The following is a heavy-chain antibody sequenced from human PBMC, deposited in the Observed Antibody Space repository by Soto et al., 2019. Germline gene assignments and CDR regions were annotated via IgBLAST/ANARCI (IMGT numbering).Heavy chain of an antibody. V-gene: IGHV3-7*01. CDR2: IKQDGSEK. Sequence: GGSLRLSCAASGFTFSSYWMSWVRQAPGKGLEWVANIKQDGSEKYYVDSVKGRFTISRDNAKNSLYLQMNSLRAEDTAVYYCASARLGYCSGGSCYSDDAFDIWGQGTMVTVSS. J-gene: IGHJ3*02. D-gene: IGHD2-15*01. CDR1: GFTFSSYW. CDR3: ASARLGYCSGGSCYSDDAFDI.